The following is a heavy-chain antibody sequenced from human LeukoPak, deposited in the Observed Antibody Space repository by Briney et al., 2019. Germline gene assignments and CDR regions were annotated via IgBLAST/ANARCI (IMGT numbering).Heavy chain of an antibody. CDR2: IIPIFGTA. Sequence: SVTVSCKASGGTFSSYAISWVRQAPGQGLEWMGGIIPIFGTANYAQKFQGRVTITADESTSTAYMELSSLRSEDTAVYYCARAVGMEKSTGYYYYGMDVWGQGTTVTVSS. V-gene: IGHV1-69*13. D-gene: IGHD1-1*01. J-gene: IGHJ6*02. CDR3: ARAVGMEKSTGYYYYGMDV. CDR1: GGTFSSYA.